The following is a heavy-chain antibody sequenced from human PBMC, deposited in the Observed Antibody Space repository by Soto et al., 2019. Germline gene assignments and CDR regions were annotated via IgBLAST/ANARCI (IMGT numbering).Heavy chain of an antibody. J-gene: IGHJ4*02. CDR1: GGSISNSRYY. Sequence: SETMSLTCTVSGGSISNSRYYWAWIRQPPGKGLEWIGSIYHSGSTYYNPSLKSRVTISVDTSKNQFSLKLSSVTAADTAVYYCARLGGYYQAFDSWGQGTLVTVSS. D-gene: IGHD3-22*01. CDR2: IYHSGST. CDR3: ARLGGYYQAFDS. V-gene: IGHV4-39*01.